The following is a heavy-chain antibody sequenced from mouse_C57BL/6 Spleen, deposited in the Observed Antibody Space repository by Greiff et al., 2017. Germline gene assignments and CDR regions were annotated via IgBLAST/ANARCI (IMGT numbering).Heavy chain of an antibody. CDR3: ASMLPEGFAY. J-gene: IGHJ3*01. D-gene: IGHD2-12*01. CDR2: ISYDGSN. Sequence: ESGPGLVKPSQSLSLTCSVTGYSITSGYYWNWIRQFPGNKLEWMGYISYDGSNNYNPSLKNRISITRDTSKNQFFLKLNSVTTEDTATYYCASMLPEGFAYWGQGTLVTVSA. CDR1: GYSITSGYY. V-gene: IGHV3-6*01.